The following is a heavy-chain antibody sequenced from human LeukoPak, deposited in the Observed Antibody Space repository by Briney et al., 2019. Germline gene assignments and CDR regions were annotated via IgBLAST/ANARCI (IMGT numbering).Heavy chain of an antibody. CDR3: ARALAAAGPIVNWFDP. Sequence: SVKVSCKASGGTFSSYAISWVRQAPGHGLEWMGRIIPILGIANYAQKFQGRVTITADKSTSTAYMELSSLRSEDTAVYYCARALAAAGPIVNWFDPWGQGTLVTVSS. V-gene: IGHV1-69*04. J-gene: IGHJ5*02. D-gene: IGHD6-13*01. CDR1: GGTFSSYA. CDR2: IIPILGIA.